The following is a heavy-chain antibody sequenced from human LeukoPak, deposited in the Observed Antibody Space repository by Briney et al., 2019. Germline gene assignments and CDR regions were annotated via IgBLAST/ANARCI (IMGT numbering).Heavy chain of an antibody. J-gene: IGHJ4*02. CDR2: IYYSGST. Sequence: SETLSLTCTVSGGSISSSSYYWGWIRQPPGKGLEWLGSIYYSGSTYYNPSLTSRVTISVDTSKNQLSLKLSSVTAADTAVYYCARHSVTVLLWFGESYFAYWGQGTLVTVSS. CDR1: GGSISSSSYY. V-gene: IGHV4-39*01. D-gene: IGHD3-10*01. CDR3: ARHSVTVLLWFGESYFAY.